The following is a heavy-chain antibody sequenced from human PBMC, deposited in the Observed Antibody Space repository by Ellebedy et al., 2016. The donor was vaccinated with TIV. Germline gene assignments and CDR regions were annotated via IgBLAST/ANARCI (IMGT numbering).Heavy chain of an antibody. CDR3: AGGDYADY. D-gene: IGHD4-17*01. J-gene: IGHJ4*02. CDR1: GGSISNYY. CDR2: VYTGGRT. V-gene: IGHV4-4*07. Sequence: SETLSLTXIVSGGSISNYYWSWIRQPAGKGLVWIGRVYTGGRTNYNPSLRSRVTMSLDTSKNQFSLKLISVTAADTAVYYCAGGDYADYWGQGILVTVSS.